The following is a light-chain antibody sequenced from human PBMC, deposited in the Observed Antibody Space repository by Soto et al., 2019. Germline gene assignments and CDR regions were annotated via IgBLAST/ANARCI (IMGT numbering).Light chain of an antibody. CDR3: AAWDDSLHGHV. Sequence: QSVLTQPPSASGTPGQRVTISCSGSSSNIGGNTVTWYQHLPGTAPKLLIYSTNQRPSGVLDRFSGSKSGTSASLAISGLQSEDEADYYCAAWDDSLHGHVFGTGTKVTVL. CDR1: SSNIGGNT. CDR2: STN. J-gene: IGLJ1*01. V-gene: IGLV1-44*01.